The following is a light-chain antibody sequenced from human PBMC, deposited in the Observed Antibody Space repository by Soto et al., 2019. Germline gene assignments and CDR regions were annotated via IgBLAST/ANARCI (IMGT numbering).Light chain of an antibody. V-gene: IGLV2-14*03. J-gene: IGLJ3*02. Sequence: QSALTQPASVSGSPGQSITISCTGTSSDVGGYNFVSWYQQHPGNVPKLIIHEVLNRPSGVSSRFSGSKSGNTASLTISGLQAEDDAVYYCCSHSASIHWVFGGGTKLTVL. CDR1: SSDVGGYNF. CDR2: EVL. CDR3: CSHSASIHWV.